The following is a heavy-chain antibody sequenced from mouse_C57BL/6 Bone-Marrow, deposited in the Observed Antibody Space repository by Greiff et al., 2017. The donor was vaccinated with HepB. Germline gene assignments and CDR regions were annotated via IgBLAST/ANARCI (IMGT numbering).Heavy chain of an antibody. V-gene: IGHV5-4*01. J-gene: IGHJ2*01. CDR3: ARDTYSNYVYYFDY. Sequence: EVQLVESGGGLVKPGGSLKLSCAASGFTFSSYAMSWVRQTPEKRLEWVATISDGGSYTYYPDNVKGRFTISRDNAKNNLYLQMSHLKSEDTAMYYCARDTYSNYVYYFDYWGQGTTLTVSS. CDR1: GFTFSSYA. CDR2: ISDGGSYT. D-gene: IGHD2-5*01.